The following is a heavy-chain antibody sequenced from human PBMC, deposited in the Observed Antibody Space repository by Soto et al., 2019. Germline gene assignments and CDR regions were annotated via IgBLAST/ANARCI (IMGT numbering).Heavy chain of an antibody. CDR1: GGSISSYY. V-gene: IGHV4-59*08. Sequence: SETLSLTCTVSGGSISSYYWSWIRQPPGKGLEWIGYIYYSGSTNYNPSLKSRVTISVDTPKNQFSLKLSSVTAADTAVYYCARRDSSGGYYFDYWGQGTLVTVSS. J-gene: IGHJ4*02. CDR2: IYYSGST. CDR3: ARRDSSGGYYFDY. D-gene: IGHD3-22*01.